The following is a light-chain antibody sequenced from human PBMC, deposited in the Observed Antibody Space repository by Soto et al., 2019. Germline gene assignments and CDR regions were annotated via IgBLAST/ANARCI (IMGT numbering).Light chain of an antibody. CDR2: SDN. Sequence: QSVLTQPPSASGTPGQRVTISCSGSSSNIGSETVNWYQQLPGMAPKLLIYSDNQRPSGVPDRFSGSKSGTSASLAISGLQPEDEADYYCAAWDDSLSGRVVFGGGTKVTVL. CDR1: SSNIGSET. V-gene: IGLV1-44*01. J-gene: IGLJ2*01. CDR3: AAWDDSLSGRVV.